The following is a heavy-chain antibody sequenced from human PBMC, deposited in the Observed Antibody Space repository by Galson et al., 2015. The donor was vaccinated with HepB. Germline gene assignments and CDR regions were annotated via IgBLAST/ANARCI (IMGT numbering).Heavy chain of an antibody. J-gene: IGHJ3*02. V-gene: IGHV3-72*01. CDR3: VREGTYYYDSSGYRGALDI. D-gene: IGHD3-22*01. CDR1: GFTFSEHF. CDR2: SRKRGNSYIT. Sequence: SLRLSCAASGFTFSEHFMDWVRQAPGKGLEWVGRSRKRGNSYITEYAAPVKGRFTISRDDSKNSLYLLMNSLKTEDTAVYYCVREGTYYYDSSGYRGALDIWGQGTVVTVSS.